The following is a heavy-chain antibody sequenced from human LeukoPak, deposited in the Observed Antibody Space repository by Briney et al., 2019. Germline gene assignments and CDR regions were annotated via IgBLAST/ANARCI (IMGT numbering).Heavy chain of an antibody. CDR2: IYYSGTA. V-gene: IGHV4-59*08. J-gene: IGHJ4*02. CDR1: GGSISNYF. Sequence: SETLSLTCTVSGGSISNYFWSWIRQPPGKGLERIGHIYYSGTAIYNPSLMGRVIMSVDTSKNQFSMSLSSVSAADTALYYCARHREQSGSYSAFDYWGQGALVTVSS. CDR3: ARHREQSGSYSAFDY. D-gene: IGHD3-10*01.